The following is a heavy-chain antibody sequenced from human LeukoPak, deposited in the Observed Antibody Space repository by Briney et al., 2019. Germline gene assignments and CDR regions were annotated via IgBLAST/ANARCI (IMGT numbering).Heavy chain of an antibody. CDR2: IYYTGSMYYNPSSGTT. CDR3: AGGAGRDCYNFVEY. D-gene: IGHD5-24*01. Sequence: PSETLSLTCTVSGGSISGSAYYWGWIRQPPGKGLEWIGSIYYTGSMYYNPSSGTTYYNPSLKSRVTISVDTSKNQFSLRVTSVTGADTGIYFCAGGAGRDCYNFVEYWGQGTLVTVSS. CDR1: GGSISGSAYY. J-gene: IGHJ4*02. V-gene: IGHV4-39*07.